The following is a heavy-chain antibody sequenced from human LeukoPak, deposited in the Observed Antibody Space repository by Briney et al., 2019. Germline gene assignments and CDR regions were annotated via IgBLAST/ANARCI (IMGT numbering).Heavy chain of an antibody. CDR3: ARALRYFDWLSSSPEYNWFDS. Sequence: PGGSLRLSCAASGFTFSSYSMNWVRQAPGKGLEWVSYISSSSSTIYYADSVKGRFTISRDNAKNSLYLQMNSLRSEDTAVYYCARALRYFDWLSSSPEYNWFDSWGRGTLVTVSS. D-gene: IGHD3-9*01. CDR2: ISSSSSTI. CDR1: GFTFSSYS. J-gene: IGHJ5*01. V-gene: IGHV3-48*01.